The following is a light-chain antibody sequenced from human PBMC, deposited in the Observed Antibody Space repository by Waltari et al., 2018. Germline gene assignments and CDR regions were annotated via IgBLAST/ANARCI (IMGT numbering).Light chain of an antibody. CDR1: QSVLHSSNNENY. J-gene: IGKJ3*01. V-gene: IGKV4-1*01. CDR2: WAS. CDR3: QQYYSPPPLFT. Sequence: DIVMTQSPDSLAVSLGERATINCKFSQSVLHSSNNENYLAWYQQKPGQPPKLLIYWASSRESGVPDRFSGSGSGTDFTLTISSLQAEDVAVYYCQQYYSPPPLFTFGPGTRVDIK.